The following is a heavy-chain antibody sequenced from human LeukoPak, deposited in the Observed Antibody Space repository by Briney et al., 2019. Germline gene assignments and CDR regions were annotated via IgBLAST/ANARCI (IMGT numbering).Heavy chain of an antibody. CDR1: GGSISSSSYY. V-gene: IGHV4-39*07. D-gene: IGHD6-13*01. J-gene: IGHJ6*03. Sequence: TSETLSLTCTVSGGSISSSSYYWGWIRQPPGKGLEWIGSIYYSGSTYYNPSSQSRVTISVDTSKNQSSLKLSSVTAADTAVYYCARVKRRSSSWYQPYYYYYYMDVWGKGTTVTVSS. CDR3: ARVKRRSSSWYQPYYYYYYMDV. CDR2: IYYSGST.